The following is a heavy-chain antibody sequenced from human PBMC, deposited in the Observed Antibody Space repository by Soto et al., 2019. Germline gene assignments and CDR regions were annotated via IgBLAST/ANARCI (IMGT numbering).Heavy chain of an antibody. CDR3: ARDLGTDSGSSYGMDV. D-gene: IGHD1-26*01. V-gene: IGHV4-30-2*01. J-gene: IGHJ6*02. CDR2: IYHSGST. CDR1: GGSISSGGYS. Sequence: SETLSLTCAVSGGSISSGGYSWSWIRQPPGKGLEWIGYIYHSGSTYYNPSLESRVTISVDRSKNQFSLKLSSVTAADTAVYYCARDLGTDSGSSYGMDVWGQGTTVTVSS.